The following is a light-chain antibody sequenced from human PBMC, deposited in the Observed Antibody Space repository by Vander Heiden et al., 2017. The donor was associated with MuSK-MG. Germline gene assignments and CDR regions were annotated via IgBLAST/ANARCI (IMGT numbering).Light chain of an antibody. CDR2: KAS. CDR3: QQYNSNSFT. V-gene: IGKV1-5*03. Sequence: IQMTHSPSTLSASVGDRVAITCRASQTIIDWFAWFQQKPGKAPKLLIYKASSLESGVPSRFSGSGSGTEFTLTISSLQPEDFATYFCQQYNSNSFTFGGGTKVEIK. CDR1: QTIIDW. J-gene: IGKJ4*01.